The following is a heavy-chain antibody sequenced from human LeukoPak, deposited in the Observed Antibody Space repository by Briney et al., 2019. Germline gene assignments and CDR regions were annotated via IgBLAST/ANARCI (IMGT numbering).Heavy chain of an antibody. CDR3: AKDNDYVWGSYRLS. Sequence: GGSLRLSCAASGFNFRSYAMSWVRQAPGKGLEWVSGISGSGGSTYYVDSVKGRFTISRDNSKNTLYLQMNSLRAEDTAVYYCAKDNDYVWGSYRLSWGQGTLVTVSP. CDR2: ISGSGGST. CDR1: GFNFRSYA. D-gene: IGHD3-16*02. J-gene: IGHJ5*02. V-gene: IGHV3-23*01.